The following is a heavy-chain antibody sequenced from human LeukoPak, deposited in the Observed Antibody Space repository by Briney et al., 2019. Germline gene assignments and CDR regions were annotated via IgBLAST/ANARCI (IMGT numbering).Heavy chain of an antibody. V-gene: IGHV3-30*18. D-gene: IGHD3-10*01. CDR3: AKGFSGYREYYFDS. CDR2: ILDDGSDK. CDR1: GFTFRNYG. J-gene: IGHJ4*02. Sequence: GGSLRLSCAASGFTFRNYGMHWVRQAPGKGLEWVAVILDDGSDKDYADSVKGRFTISRDNSNSTLYLQMNSLRAEDTAVYYCAKGFSGYREYYFDSWGQGSLVTVSS.